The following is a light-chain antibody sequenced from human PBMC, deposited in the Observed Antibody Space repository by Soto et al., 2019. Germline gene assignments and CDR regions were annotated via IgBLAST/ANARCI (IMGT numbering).Light chain of an antibody. CDR2: GAS. V-gene: IGKV3-20*01. CDR3: QQYGGTPPIT. Sequence: EIVLTQSPATLSVSPGGRATLSCRASQSISDTLAWYQQKPGQAPRFLIYGASSRATGIPDRFSGSGSGTDFTLTISRLEPEDFAVYYCQQYGGTPPITFGQGTRLEIK. J-gene: IGKJ5*01. CDR1: QSISDT.